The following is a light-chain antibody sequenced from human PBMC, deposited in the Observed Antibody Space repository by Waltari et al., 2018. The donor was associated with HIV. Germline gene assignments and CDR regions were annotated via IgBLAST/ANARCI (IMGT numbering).Light chain of an antibody. Sequence: SVLTQPPSTSGTPGQKVTISCSGSTSNIGSKFVYWYQQFPGTAPKLLIYRNNERPSGVPDRFSGSKSGISASLTISGLLADDEADYYCSSYTSTTTVIFGGGTKVTVL. CDR2: RNN. J-gene: IGLJ2*01. CDR1: TSNIGSKF. V-gene: IGLV1-47*01. CDR3: SSYTSTTTVI.